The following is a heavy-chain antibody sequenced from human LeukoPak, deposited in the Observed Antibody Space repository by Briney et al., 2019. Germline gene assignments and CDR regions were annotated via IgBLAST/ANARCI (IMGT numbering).Heavy chain of an antibody. CDR2: INSDGSTT. CDR1: GFIFSSYW. D-gene: IGHD5-18*01. CDR3: ARGASGYSYG. Sequence: GGSLRLSCAVSGFIFSSYWMHWVRQAPGKGLVWVSRINSDGSTTSYADSVKGRFTISRDNAKNTLYLQMNSLRAEDTAVYYCARGASGYSYGWGQGTLVTVSS. J-gene: IGHJ4*02. V-gene: IGHV3-74*01.